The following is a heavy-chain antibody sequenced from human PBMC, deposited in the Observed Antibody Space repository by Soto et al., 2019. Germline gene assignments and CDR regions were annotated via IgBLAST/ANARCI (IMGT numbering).Heavy chain of an antibody. CDR3: ARYPTLTDYFFHGMEV. D-gene: IGHD4-17*01. J-gene: IGHJ6*01. CDR2: IYPGDSDT. CDR1: GYTFTNYW. V-gene: IGHV5-51*01. Sequence: ESLQVCCKGSGYTFTNYWSVWVRQIPGKGLEWMGIIYPGDSDTRYSPSFQGQVTISADRSISTAYLQWSSLKASDTGMYYCARYPTLTDYFFHGMEVWGQGTTVTVSS.